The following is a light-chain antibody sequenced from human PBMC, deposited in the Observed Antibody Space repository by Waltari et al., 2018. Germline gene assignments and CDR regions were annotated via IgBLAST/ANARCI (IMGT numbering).Light chain of an antibody. Sequence: QSALTQPASVSGSPGQSITISCTGTSSDVGSYNLVSWYQPHPGTAPKLMFYEGSKRPSGVSNRFSGSKSGNTASLTISGLQAEDEADYYCCSYAGSSTPYVFGTGTKVTVL. J-gene: IGLJ1*01. CDR3: CSYAGSSTPYV. CDR1: SSDVGSYNL. CDR2: EGS. V-gene: IGLV2-23*01.